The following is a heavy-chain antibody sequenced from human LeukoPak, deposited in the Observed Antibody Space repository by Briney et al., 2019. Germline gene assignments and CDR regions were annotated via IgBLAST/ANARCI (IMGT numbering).Heavy chain of an antibody. V-gene: IGHV3-30*18. CDR2: ISYDGSNK. CDR3: AKTFAQTVTSPPHDY. CDR1: GFTFSSYG. D-gene: IGHD4-17*01. Sequence: GGSLRLSCAASGFTFSSYGMHWVRQAPGKGLEWVAVISYDGSNKYYADSVKGRFTISRDNSKNTLYLQMNSLRAEDTAVYYCAKTFAQTVTSPPHDYWGQGTLVTVSS. J-gene: IGHJ4*02.